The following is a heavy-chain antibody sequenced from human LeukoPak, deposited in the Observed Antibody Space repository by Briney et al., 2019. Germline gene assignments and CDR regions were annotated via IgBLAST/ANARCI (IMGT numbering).Heavy chain of an antibody. CDR3: ARARSTAPLLYSQLYYFDY. CDR1: GASISSYY. J-gene: IGHJ4*02. CDR2: IYTSGST. D-gene: IGHD2-2*02. Sequence: SETLSLTCTVSGASISSYYWSWIRQPAGKGLEWIGRIYTSGSTNYNPSLKSRVTMSVDTSRNQFSLKLSSVTAADTAVYYCARARSTAPLLYSQLYYFDYWGQGTLVTVSS. V-gene: IGHV4-4*07.